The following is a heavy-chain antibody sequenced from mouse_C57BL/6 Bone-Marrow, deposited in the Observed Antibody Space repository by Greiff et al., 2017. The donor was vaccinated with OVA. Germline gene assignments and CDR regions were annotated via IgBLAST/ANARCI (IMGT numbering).Heavy chain of an antibody. J-gene: IGHJ3*01. CDR2: IYWDDDK. CDR3: AYNWDWFAY. V-gene: IGHV8-12*01. CDR1: WFSLSTSGMG. Sequence: QVTLKESGPGILQSSQTLSLTCSFSWFSLSTSGMGVSWIRQPSGKGLEWLAHIYWDDDKRYNPSLKSRLTCSKDTSRNQVFLKITSVDTAETATYYCAYNWDWFAYWGQGTLVTVSA. D-gene: IGHD4-1*01.